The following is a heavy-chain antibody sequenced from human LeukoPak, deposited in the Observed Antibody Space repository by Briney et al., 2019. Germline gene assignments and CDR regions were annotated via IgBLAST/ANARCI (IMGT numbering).Heavy chain of an antibody. CDR1: GFTFSDYW. Sequence: GGSLRLSCAASGFTFSDYWISWVRQAPGKGLEWVAKIKEDGSQKHYVDSVKGRFTISRDNAKNLLYLQMNSLGAEDTAVYYCARYFCTTNSCYMFDYWGQGTLVTVSS. CDR3: ARYFCTTNSCYMFDY. CDR2: IKEDGSQK. J-gene: IGHJ4*02. V-gene: IGHV3-7*01. D-gene: IGHD2-2*01.